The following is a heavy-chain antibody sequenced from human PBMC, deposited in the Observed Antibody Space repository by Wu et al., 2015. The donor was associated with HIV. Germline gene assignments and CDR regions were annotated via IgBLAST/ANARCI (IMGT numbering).Heavy chain of an antibody. D-gene: IGHD6-13*01. J-gene: IGHJ3*02. CDR1: GDTFSSYA. CDR2: INPSGGST. Sequence: QVQLVQSGAEVKKPGSSVKVSCKASGDTFSSYAISWVRQAPGQGLEWMGIINPSGGSTSYAQKFQGRVTMTRDTSTSTVYMELSSLRSEDTAVYYCARVPGIAALGAFDIWGQGDNGHRLF. CDR3: ARVPGIAALGAFDI. V-gene: IGHV1-46*01.